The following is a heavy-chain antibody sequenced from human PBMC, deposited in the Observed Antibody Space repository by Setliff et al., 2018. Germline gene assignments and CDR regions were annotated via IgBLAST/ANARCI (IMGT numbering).Heavy chain of an antibody. V-gene: IGHV3-23*01. J-gene: IGHJ5*02. CDR1: GYTSSSYA. Sequence: GGSLRLSCAASGYTSSSYAMTWVRQAPGKGLEWVSIISASGDTTYYADSVKGRFTISRDNSKSTLYLQMNNLRAEDTAVYYCARVGGSGSYIYYFGSGNRFDPWGQGTLVTVSS. CDR3: ARVGGSGSYIYYFGSGNRFDP. CDR2: ISASGDTT. D-gene: IGHD3-10*01.